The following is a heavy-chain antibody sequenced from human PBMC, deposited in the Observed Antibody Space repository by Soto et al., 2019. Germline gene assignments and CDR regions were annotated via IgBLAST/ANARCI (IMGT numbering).Heavy chain of an antibody. D-gene: IGHD3-10*01. Sequence: GGSLRLSCAASGVTFSSYAMHWVRQAPGKGLEWVAVISYDGSNKYYADSVKGRFTISRDNSKNTLYLQMNSLRAEDTAVYYCARQGFGAIHGLVDVWGPGTSVTVSS. CDR1: GVTFSSYA. V-gene: IGHV3-30-3*01. CDR2: ISYDGSNK. CDR3: ARQGFGAIHGLVDV. J-gene: IGHJ6*02.